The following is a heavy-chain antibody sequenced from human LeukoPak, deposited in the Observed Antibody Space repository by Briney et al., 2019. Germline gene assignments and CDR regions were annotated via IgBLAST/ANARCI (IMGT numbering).Heavy chain of an antibody. J-gene: IGHJ4*02. Sequence: SETLSLTCAVYGGSFSGYYWSWIRQPPGKGLEWIGEINHSGSTNYNPSLKSRVTISVDTSKNQFSLKLSSVTAADTAVYYCAGYSSSWLPAAYFDYWGQGTLVTVSS. D-gene: IGHD6-13*01. V-gene: IGHV4-34*01. CDR1: GGSFSGYY. CDR2: INHSGST. CDR3: AGYSSSWLPAAYFDY.